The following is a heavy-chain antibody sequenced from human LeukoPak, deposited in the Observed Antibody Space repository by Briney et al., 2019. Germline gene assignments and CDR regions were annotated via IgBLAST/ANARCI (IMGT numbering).Heavy chain of an antibody. Sequence: SGTLSLTCAVSGGSISSNNWWGWVRQPPGKGLEWIGYIYHSGSTYYNPSLKSRVTISVDTSKNQFSLKLSSVTAADTAVYYCARVRNIVVVPAAPRDFDYWGQGTLVTVSS. V-gene: IGHV4-4*02. CDR2: IYHSGST. J-gene: IGHJ4*02. CDR1: GGSISSNNW. D-gene: IGHD2-2*01. CDR3: ARVRNIVVVPAAPRDFDY.